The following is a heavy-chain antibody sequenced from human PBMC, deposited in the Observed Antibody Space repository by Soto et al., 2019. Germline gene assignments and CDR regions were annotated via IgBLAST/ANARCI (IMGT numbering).Heavy chain of an antibody. V-gene: IGHV3-72*01. J-gene: IGHJ4*02. CDR1: GFTFSDYH. D-gene: IGHD3-16*01. Sequence: EMQLVESGGGLVQPGGSLRLSCAASGFTFSDYHMEWVRQAPGKGLEWIGRARNDPRARTTQHAASVRGRFITSRDDSENSLYLQMNSLKTEYTAVYYCFGSLQYWGQGTLVTVSS. CDR3: FGSLQY. CDR2: ARNDPRARTT.